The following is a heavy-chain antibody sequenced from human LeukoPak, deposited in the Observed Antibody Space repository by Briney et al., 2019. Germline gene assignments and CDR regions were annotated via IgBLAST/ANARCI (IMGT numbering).Heavy chain of an antibody. CDR1: GFTFSSYA. V-gene: IGHV3-23*03. D-gene: IGHD1-26*01. J-gene: IGHJ4*02. CDR3: AKGVGANGLFDY. CDR2: IYSGGST. Sequence: PGGSLRLSCAASGFTFSSYAMSWVRQAPGTGLEWVSVIYSGGSTSYADSVKGRFTISRDSSKNTVYLQMHSLRAEDTAVYYCAKGVGANGLFDYWGQGTLVTVSS.